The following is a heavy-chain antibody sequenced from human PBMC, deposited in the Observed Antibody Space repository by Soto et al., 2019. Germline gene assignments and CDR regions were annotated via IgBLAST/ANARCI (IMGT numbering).Heavy chain of an antibody. V-gene: IGHV3-11*01. CDR3: ARTPAGGYFYYYYMDV. D-gene: IGHD2-15*01. CDR2: ISSSGSIM. J-gene: IGHJ6*03. CDR1: GFTFSDYH. Sequence: QLQLVESGGGLVKHGGSLRLSCAASGFTFSDYHMSWIRQAPGKGLEWVSDISSSGSIMYYADSVKGRFTISRDNAKNSLYLQMNSLRAEDTAVYYCARTPAGGYFYYYYMDVWGKGTTVTVSS.